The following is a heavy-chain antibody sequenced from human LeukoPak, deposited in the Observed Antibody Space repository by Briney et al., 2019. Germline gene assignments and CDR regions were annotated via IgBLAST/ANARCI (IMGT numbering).Heavy chain of an antibody. V-gene: IGHV3-23*01. Sequence: GGSLRLSCEASGFTFSSYSMTWVRQAPGKGLEWVSVISGSGGNTYYADSVKGRFTISRDNSKNTLYLQLSSLRAEDTAVYYCAKDRTETTMTIDYWGQGTLVTVSS. CDR2: ISGSGGNT. D-gene: IGHD4-17*01. CDR3: AKDRTETTMTIDY. CDR1: GFTFSSYS. J-gene: IGHJ4*02.